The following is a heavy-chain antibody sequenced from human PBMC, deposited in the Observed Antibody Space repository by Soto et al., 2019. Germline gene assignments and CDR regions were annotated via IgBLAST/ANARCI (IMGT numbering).Heavy chain of an antibody. Sequence: GGSLRLSCAVSGFTFSSYGIHWVRQAPGKGLEWVALISYDGGNEKYTESVKDRFTISRDDSHNVAYLQMSSLRTEDTAMYYCAKDRYSGTYPTDFDYWGQGSRVTVSS. CDR3: AKDRYSGTYPTDFDY. CDR1: GFTFSSYG. D-gene: IGHD1-26*01. J-gene: IGHJ4*02. V-gene: IGHV3-30*18. CDR2: ISYDGGNE.